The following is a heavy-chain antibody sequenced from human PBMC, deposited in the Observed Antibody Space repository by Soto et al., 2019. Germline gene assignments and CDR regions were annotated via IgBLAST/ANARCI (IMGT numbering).Heavy chain of an antibody. V-gene: IGHV4-61*01. CDR3: ARTDSRGSWAAWF. Sequence: SETLSLTCSVSGDSVSSGNYFWSWMRQPPGKGLEWIAFVSNSGDANYNPSLKSRVTISVDTSKNQFSLKLTSVTAADTAVYHCARTDSRGSWAAWFWGQGILVTASS. J-gene: IGHJ4*02. D-gene: IGHD3-22*01. CDR2: VSNSGDA. CDR1: GDSVSSGNYF.